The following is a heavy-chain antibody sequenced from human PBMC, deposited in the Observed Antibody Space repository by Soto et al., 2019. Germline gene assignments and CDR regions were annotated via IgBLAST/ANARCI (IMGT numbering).Heavy chain of an antibody. V-gene: IGHV3-7*03. Sequence: GGSLRLSCAASGFTFSSSWMNWVRQAPGNGLEWVASIKYDGTDKHYADSVKGRFTISRDNAENSMYVQMNSLRAKDTAVYYCVKGGGRINDYWGQGTLVTVSS. CDR1: GFTFSSSW. CDR2: IKYDGTDK. CDR3: VKGGGRINDY. J-gene: IGHJ4*02. D-gene: IGHD3-16*01.